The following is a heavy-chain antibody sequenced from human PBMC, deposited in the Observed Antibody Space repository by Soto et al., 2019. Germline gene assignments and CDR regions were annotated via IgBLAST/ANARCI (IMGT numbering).Heavy chain of an antibody. Sequence: GASVKVSCKASGYTFTSFDINWVRQATGQGIEWMGRMNPNSGNTGYAQRFQGRVTMTRNTSISTAYMELSSLRFEDTAVYYCARTLYGDNVDYWGQGTLVTVSS. J-gene: IGHJ4*02. CDR1: GYTFTSFD. CDR3: ARTLYGDNVDY. V-gene: IGHV1-8*01. D-gene: IGHD4-17*01. CDR2: MNPNSGNT.